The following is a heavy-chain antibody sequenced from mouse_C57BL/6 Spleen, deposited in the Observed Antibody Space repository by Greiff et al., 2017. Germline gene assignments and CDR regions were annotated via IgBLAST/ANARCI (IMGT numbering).Heavy chain of an antibody. D-gene: IGHD2-14*01. CDR3: ARVEVYRTCAY. CDR2: IDPSDSYT. Sequence: QVQLQQPGAELVMPGASVKLSCKASGYTFTSYWMHWVKQRPGQGLEWIGEIDPSDSYTNYNQKFKGKSTLTVDKSSSTAYMQLSSLTSEDSAVYYCARVEVYRTCAYWGQGTLVTVSA. J-gene: IGHJ3*01. CDR1: GYTFTSYW. V-gene: IGHV1-69*01.